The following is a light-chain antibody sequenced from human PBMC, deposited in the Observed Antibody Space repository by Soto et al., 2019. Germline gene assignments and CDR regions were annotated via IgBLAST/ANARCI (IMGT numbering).Light chain of an antibody. CDR3: CSYAGTFTYV. Sequence: QSALTQPRSVSGSPGQSVTISCTGTSSDVGGYSYVSWYQQHPDKAPKVMIHDVSKRPSGVPDRFSGSKSGSTASLTISGLQAEDEADYYCCSYAGTFTYVFGTGTKVTVL. CDR2: DVS. CDR1: SSDVGGYSY. J-gene: IGLJ1*01. V-gene: IGLV2-11*01.